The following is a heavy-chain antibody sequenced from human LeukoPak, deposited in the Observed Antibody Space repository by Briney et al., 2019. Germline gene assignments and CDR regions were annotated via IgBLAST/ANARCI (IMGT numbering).Heavy chain of an antibody. CDR3: ARYLHISAPFDV. Sequence: SETLSLTCTVSGYSISTGYYWDWIRQPPGKGLEWIGSIYYSGSTYYNPSLKSRVTISVDTSKNQFSLKLSSVTAADTAVYYCARYLHISAPFDVWGQGTLVTVSS. V-gene: IGHV4-38-2*02. CDR1: GYSISTGYY. CDR2: IYYSGST. D-gene: IGHD2-21*01. J-gene: IGHJ4*02.